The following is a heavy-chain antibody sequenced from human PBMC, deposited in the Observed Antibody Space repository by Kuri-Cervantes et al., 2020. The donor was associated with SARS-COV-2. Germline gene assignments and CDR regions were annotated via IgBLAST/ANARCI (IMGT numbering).Heavy chain of an antibody. V-gene: IGHV1-18*04. CDR1: GYTFTSYG. D-gene: IGHD6-19*01. CDR3: ARESGSSGWYGFDY. J-gene: IGHJ4*02. Sequence: ASVKVSCKASGYTFTSYGIGWVRQVPGQGLEWMGWISAYNGNTNYAQKLQGRVTMTTDTSTSTAYMELRSLRSDDTAVYYCARESGSSGWYGFDYWGQGTLVTVSS. CDR2: ISAYNGNT.